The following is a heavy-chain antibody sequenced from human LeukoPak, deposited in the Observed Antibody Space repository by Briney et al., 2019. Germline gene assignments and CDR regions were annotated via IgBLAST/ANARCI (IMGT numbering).Heavy chain of an antibody. J-gene: IGHJ4*02. CDR3: ARSTMIVVVRSHLDY. Sequence: PSETLSLTCAVYGGSFSGYYWSWIRQPPGKGLEWIGEINHSGSTNYNPSLKSRVTISVDTSKNQFSLKLSSVTAADTAVYYCARSTMIVVVRSHLDYWGQGTLVTVSS. V-gene: IGHV4-34*01. CDR2: INHSGST. D-gene: IGHD3-22*01. CDR1: GGSFSGYY.